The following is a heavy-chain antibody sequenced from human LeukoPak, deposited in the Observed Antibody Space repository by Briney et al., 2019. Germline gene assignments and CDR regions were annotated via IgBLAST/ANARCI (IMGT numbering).Heavy chain of an antibody. J-gene: IGHJ4*02. CDR1: GFTFSSYA. CDR2: INSNGGST. Sequence: GGSLRLSCAASGFTFSSYAMHWVRQAPGKELEYVSAINSNGGSTYYANSVKGRFTISRDNSKNTLYLQMGSLRAEGMAVYYCAREMFGSSGWYDYWGQGTLVTVSS. CDR3: AREMFGSSGWYDY. D-gene: IGHD6-19*01. V-gene: IGHV3-64*01.